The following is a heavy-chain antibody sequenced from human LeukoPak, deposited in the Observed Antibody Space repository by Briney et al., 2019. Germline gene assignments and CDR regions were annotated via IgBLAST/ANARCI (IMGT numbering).Heavy chain of an antibody. CDR3: ARDGQWNAFDI. D-gene: IGHD6-19*01. CDR1: GFTFSSYS. Sequence: GSLRLSCAASGFTFSSYSMNWVRQAPGKGLEWVSFISSSSSYIYYADSVKGRFTISRDNAKNSLYLQMNSLRAEDTAVYYCARDGQWNAFDIWGQGTMVTVPS. CDR2: ISSSSSYI. V-gene: IGHV3-21*01. J-gene: IGHJ3*02.